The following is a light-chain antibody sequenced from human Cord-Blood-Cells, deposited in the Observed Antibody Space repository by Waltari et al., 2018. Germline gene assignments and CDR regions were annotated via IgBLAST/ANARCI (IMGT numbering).Light chain of an antibody. CDR1: SSDAGGYNY. Sequence: SAQPQPTTAAGTPGQPVTGNWPRTSSDAGGYNYLSWYQQHPGKAPKLMIYEVGKRPSGVPDRFSGSKSGNTASLTVSVLKAEDEADYYCSSYAGSNVVFGGGTKLTVL. CDR3: SSYAGSNVV. V-gene: IGLV2-8*01. J-gene: IGLJ2*01. CDR2: EVG.